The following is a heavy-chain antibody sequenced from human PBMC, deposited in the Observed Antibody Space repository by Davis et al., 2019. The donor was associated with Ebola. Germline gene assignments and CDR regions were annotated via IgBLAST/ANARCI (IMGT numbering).Heavy chain of an antibody. D-gene: IGHD2-15*01. V-gene: IGHV1-46*01. CDR2: INPSGGST. J-gene: IGHJ4*02. CDR3: ATLRNVVVVAAHFDY. Sequence: ASVKVSCKASGGTFSSYTISWVRQAPGQGLEWMGIINPSGGSTSYAQKFQGRVTMTRDTSTSTVYMELSSLRSEDTAVYYCATLRNVVVVAAHFDYWGQGTLVTVSS. CDR1: GGTFSSYT.